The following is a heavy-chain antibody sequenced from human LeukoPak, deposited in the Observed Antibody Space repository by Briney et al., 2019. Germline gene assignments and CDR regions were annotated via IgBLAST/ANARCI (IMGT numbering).Heavy chain of an antibody. J-gene: IGHJ4*02. CDR2: ISGDSYDT. CDR3: ARNRTGTFDS. V-gene: IGHV1-18*01. CDR1: GYTFRDYG. Sequence: ASVTVSCKASGYTFRDYGINWVRQAPGQGLEWMGWISGDSYDTKYEQKLHGRVSMTTDTSTSTAYMELRSLRSDDTAVYYCARNRTGTFDSWGQGTLVTVSS. D-gene: IGHD3-10*01.